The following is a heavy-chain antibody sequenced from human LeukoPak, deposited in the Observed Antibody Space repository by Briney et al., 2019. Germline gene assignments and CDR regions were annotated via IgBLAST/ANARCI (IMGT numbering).Heavy chain of an antibody. Sequence: SETLSLTCTVSGGSISSSSYYWGWIRQPPGKGLEWIGNIHHSGTTYYKSSLTSRITMSVDTSKNQFSLKLSSVTAADTAVYYCARVYDFWSGYSRPNNWFDPWGQGTLVTVSS. CDR2: IHHSGTT. D-gene: IGHD3-3*01. V-gene: IGHV4-39*07. CDR3: ARVYDFWSGYSRPNNWFDP. CDR1: GGSISSSSYY. J-gene: IGHJ5*02.